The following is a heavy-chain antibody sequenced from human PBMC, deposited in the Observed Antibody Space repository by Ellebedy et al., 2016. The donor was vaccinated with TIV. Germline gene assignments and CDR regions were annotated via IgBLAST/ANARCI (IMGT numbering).Heavy chain of an antibody. CDR1: GFTFSSYG. V-gene: IGHV3-7*01. CDR3: ARGPQKH. Sequence: GESLKISXAASGFTFSSYGMHWVRQAPGKGLEWVANIKQDGSEKYYVDSVKGRFTISRDNAKNSLYLQMNSLRAEDTAVYYCARGPQKHWGQGTLVTVSS. CDR2: IKQDGSEK. J-gene: IGHJ4*02.